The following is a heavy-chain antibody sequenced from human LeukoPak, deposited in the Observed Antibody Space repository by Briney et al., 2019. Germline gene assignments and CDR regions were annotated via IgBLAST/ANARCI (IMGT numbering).Heavy chain of an antibody. CDR2: ISTYNGNT. Sequence: ASVKVSCKASGYTFTNYAISWVRQAPGQGLEWMGWISTYNGNTNYAQNLQGRVTMTTDTSTNTAYTELGSLRSDDTAVYYCAKECGGDCHNTFDSWGQGTLVTVSS. J-gene: IGHJ4*02. CDR3: AKECGGDCHNTFDS. D-gene: IGHD2-21*02. CDR1: GYTFTNYA. V-gene: IGHV1-18*01.